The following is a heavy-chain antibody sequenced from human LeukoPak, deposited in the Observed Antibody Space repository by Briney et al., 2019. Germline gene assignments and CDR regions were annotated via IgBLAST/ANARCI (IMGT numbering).Heavy chain of an antibody. CDR3: ANSGEYGDYVDAFDI. CDR1: GFTFSSYG. V-gene: IGHV3-30*18. CDR2: ISYDGSNK. J-gene: IGHJ3*02. D-gene: IGHD4-17*01. Sequence: AGGSLRLSCAASGFTFSSYGMHWVRQAPGKGLEWVAVISYDGSNKYYADSVKGRFTISRDNSKNTLYPQMNSLRAEDTAVYYCANSGEYGDYVDAFDIWGKGTTVTVSS.